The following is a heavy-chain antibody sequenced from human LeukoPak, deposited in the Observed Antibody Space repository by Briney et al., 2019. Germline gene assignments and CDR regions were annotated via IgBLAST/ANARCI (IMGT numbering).Heavy chain of an antibody. D-gene: IGHD3-3*01. J-gene: IGHJ3*02. V-gene: IGHV3-7*01. CDR1: GFTFSNNW. Sequence: GGSLRLSCAASGFTFSNNWMTWVRQAPGKGLEWVASVKKDASEKYYVDSVKGRFTISRDNAKNSLYLQMNSLRVEDTAVYYCARDSYYDFWSGYSDAFDIWGQGTMVTVSS. CDR3: ARDSYYDFWSGYSDAFDI. CDR2: VKKDASEK.